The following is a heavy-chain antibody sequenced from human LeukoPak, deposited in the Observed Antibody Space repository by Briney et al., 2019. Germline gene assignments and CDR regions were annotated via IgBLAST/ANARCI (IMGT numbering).Heavy chain of an antibody. CDR3: ARGSYSYGYFGSY. CDR2: ITGSGGTT. J-gene: IGHJ4*02. V-gene: IGHV3-23*01. CDR1: AFAFSDYA. D-gene: IGHD5-18*01. Sequence: SGGSLRLSCAASAFAFSDYAMTWVRQAPGKGLEWVSAITGSGGTTYYADSVKGRFTISRDNSKNTLYLQMNSLSAEDTALYYCARGSYSYGYFGSYWGQGTLVTVSS.